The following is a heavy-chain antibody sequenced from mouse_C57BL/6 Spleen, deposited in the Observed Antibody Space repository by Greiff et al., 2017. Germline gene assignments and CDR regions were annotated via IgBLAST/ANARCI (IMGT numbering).Heavy chain of an antibody. CDR2: IYPGDGDT. Sequence: QVQLQQSGPELVKPGASVKISCKASGYAFSSSWMNWVKQRPGKGLEWIGRIYPGDGDTNYNGKFKGKATLTADKSSSTAYMQLSSLTSEDSAVYFCARSSSITTVVADYWGQGTTLTVSS. CDR3: ARSSSITTVVADY. J-gene: IGHJ2*01. V-gene: IGHV1-82*01. CDR1: GYAFSSSW. D-gene: IGHD1-1*01.